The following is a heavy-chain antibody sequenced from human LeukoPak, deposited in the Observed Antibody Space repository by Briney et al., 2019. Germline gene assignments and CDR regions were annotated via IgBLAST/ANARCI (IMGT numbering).Heavy chain of an antibody. Sequence: PGGSLRLSCAASGFTVSSNYMSWVRQAPDKGLEWDSIIYSRGRTYYADSVKGRFTISRDDSKNTVYLQMNSLRAEDAAVYYCASGGLGTRKYYSDPFDYWGQGTLVTVSS. CDR1: GFTVSSNY. D-gene: IGHD3-10*01. V-gene: IGHV3-53*01. CDR3: ASGGLGTRKYYSDPFDY. CDR2: IYSRGRT. J-gene: IGHJ4*02.